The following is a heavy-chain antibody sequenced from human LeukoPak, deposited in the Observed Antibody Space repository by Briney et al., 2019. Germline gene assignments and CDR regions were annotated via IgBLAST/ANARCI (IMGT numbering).Heavy chain of an antibody. CDR3: ARGPYDSSGYRFDY. D-gene: IGHD3-22*01. Sequence: ASVKVSCTASGYTFTSYDINWVRQATGQGLEWMGWMNPNSGNTGYAQKFQGRVTMTRNTSISTVNIELSSLRSEDTAAYYCARGPYDSSGYRFDYWGQGTLVTVSS. CDR2: MNPNSGNT. V-gene: IGHV1-8*01. J-gene: IGHJ4*02. CDR1: GYTFTSYD.